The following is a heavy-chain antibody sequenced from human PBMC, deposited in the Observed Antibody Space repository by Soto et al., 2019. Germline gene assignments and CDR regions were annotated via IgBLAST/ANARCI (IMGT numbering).Heavy chain of an antibody. CDR3: ARDPRPPSGWLGFWEYGMDV. Sequence: QVHLVQSGAEVKKPGASVKVSCKASGYTFTGNYIHWVRQAPGQGLEWMGWVNPDNGGTTSAQKFQGRVTMTRDTSVTTAYMELSRLTSDDTAGYYCARDPRPPSGWLGFWEYGMDVWGQGTTVTVSS. D-gene: IGHD3-3*01. CDR1: GYTFTGNY. V-gene: IGHV1-2*02. J-gene: IGHJ6*02. CDR2: VNPDNGGT.